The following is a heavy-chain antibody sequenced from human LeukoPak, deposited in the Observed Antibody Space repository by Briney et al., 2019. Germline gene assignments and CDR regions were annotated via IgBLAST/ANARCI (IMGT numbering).Heavy chain of an antibody. Sequence: SGTLSLTCAVCCGSINNANWWSWVRQPPGKGLEWIAEVAHHGKTNYNPSLESRVTVSLDKSKSQFSLNLTSVAAADTAVYFCTRTNRDWVPSDYWGQGTLVTVSS. V-gene: IGHV4-4*02. CDR1: CGSINNANW. CDR2: VAHHGKT. J-gene: IGHJ4*02. CDR3: TRTNRDWVPSDY. D-gene: IGHD2-21*01.